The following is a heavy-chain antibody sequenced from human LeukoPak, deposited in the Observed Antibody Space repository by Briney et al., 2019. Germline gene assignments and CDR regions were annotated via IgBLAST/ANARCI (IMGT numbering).Heavy chain of an antibody. CDR2: ISYDGSNK. CDR3: ARRGLTNEDTYCNSTGCYIASGDWFDP. CDR1: GFTFSSYA. Sequence: GGSLRLSCAASGFTFSSYAMHWVRQAPGKGLEWVAVISYDGSNKYYADSVKGRFTISRDNSKNTLYLQMNSLRSEDTAVYYCARRGLTNEDTYCNSTGCYIASGDWFDPWGQGTLVTVSS. V-gene: IGHV3-30-3*01. D-gene: IGHD2-2*02. J-gene: IGHJ5*02.